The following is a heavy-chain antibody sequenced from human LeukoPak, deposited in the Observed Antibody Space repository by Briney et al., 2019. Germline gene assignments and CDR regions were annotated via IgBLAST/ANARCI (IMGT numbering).Heavy chain of an antibody. J-gene: IGHJ4*02. Sequence: GGSLRLSCAASGFTFSSYAMSWVRQAPGKGLEWVSAIRGSGGSTYYADSVKGRFTISRDNSKNTLYLQMNSLRAEDTAVYYCAKDLAHLLAIDYWGQGTLVTVSS. CDR2: IRGSGGST. CDR1: GFTFSSYA. D-gene: IGHD1-26*01. CDR3: AKDLAHLLAIDY. V-gene: IGHV3-23*01.